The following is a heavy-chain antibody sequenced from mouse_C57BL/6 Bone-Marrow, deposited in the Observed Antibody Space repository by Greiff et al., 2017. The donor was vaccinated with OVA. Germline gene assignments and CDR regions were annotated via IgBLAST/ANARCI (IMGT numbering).Heavy chain of an antibody. Sequence: EVQRVESGGGLVQSGRSLRLSCATSGFTFSDFYMEWVRQAPGKGLEWIAASRNKANDYTTEYSASVKGRFIVSRDTSQSILYLQMNALRAEDTAIYYCARDAEGGLDYWGQGTTLTVSS. CDR1: GFTFSDFY. D-gene: IGHD1-1*02. V-gene: IGHV7-1*01. J-gene: IGHJ2*01. CDR2: SRNKANDYTT. CDR3: ARDAEGGLDY.